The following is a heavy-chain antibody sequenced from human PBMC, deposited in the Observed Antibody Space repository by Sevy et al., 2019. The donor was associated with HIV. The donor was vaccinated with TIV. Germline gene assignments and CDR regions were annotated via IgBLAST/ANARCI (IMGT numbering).Heavy chain of an antibody. CDR3: AEGGGGHYDPDEIAYYFYYYNIDV. CDR2: ISGSGTRT. J-gene: IGHJ6*03. CDR1: GFSFDSYG. Sequence: GGSLRLSCAVSGFSFDSYGMTWVRQAPGKGLEWVSAISGSGTRTYYADSVKGRFIISRDNSKNTLDLQMNSLRAGDTAIYSCAEGGGGHYDPDEIAYYFYYYNIDVWGKGTTVTVSS. V-gene: IGHV3-23*01. D-gene: IGHD3-22*01.